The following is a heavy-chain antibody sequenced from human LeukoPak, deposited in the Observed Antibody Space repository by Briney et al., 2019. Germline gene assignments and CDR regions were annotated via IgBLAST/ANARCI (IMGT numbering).Heavy chain of an antibody. CDR2: IYPGDSDT. V-gene: IGHV5-51*01. CDR1: GYSFTSYW. J-gene: IGHJ5*02. CDR3: ARRHYYDSSGGRGNWFDP. Sequence: GESLKISCKGSGYSFTSYWIGWVRQMPGKGLEWMGIIYPGDSDTRYSPSFQGQVTISADKSISTAYLQWSSLKASDTPMYYCARRHYYDSSGGRGNWFDPWGQGTLVTVSS. D-gene: IGHD3-22*01.